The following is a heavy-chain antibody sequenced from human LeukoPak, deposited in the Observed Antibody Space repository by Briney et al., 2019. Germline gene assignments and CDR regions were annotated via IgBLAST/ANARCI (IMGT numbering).Heavy chain of an antibody. Sequence: PSETLSLTCTVSGGSISSYYWSWIRQPPGKGLEWIGYIYYSGSTNYNPSLKSRVTISVDTSKNQFSLKLSSVTAADTAVYYCARVSGYSYGRYFDYWGQGTLVTVSS. CDR1: GGSISSYY. CDR2: IYYSGST. J-gene: IGHJ4*02. CDR3: ARVSGYSYGRYFDY. D-gene: IGHD5-18*01. V-gene: IGHV4-59*01.